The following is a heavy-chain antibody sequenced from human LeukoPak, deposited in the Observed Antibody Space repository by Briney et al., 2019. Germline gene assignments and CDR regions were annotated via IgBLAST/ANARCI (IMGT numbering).Heavy chain of an antibody. Sequence: SQTLSLTCTVSGGSISSGGYCWPWIRQLPGKGLEWIGYIFHNGNTYYSPSLRSRVTISIDTSKNQLSLELTSVTAADTAVYFCTRDRRDGYTVWGQGTQVTVSS. J-gene: IGHJ4*02. CDR2: IFHNGNT. CDR1: GGSISSGGYC. CDR3: TRDRRDGYTV. V-gene: IGHV4-31*03. D-gene: IGHD5-24*01.